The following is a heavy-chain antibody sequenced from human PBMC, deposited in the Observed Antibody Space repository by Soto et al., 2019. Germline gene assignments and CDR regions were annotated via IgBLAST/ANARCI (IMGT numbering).Heavy chain of an antibody. CDR1: GFTFSSYG. CDR2: IWYDGSNK. CDR3: ARDQRYYDSIGYAFDY. D-gene: IGHD3-22*01. V-gene: IGHV3-33*01. J-gene: IGHJ4*02. Sequence: PGGSLRLSCAASGFTFSSYGMHWVRQAPGKGLEWVAVIWYDGSNKYYADSVKGRFTISRDNSKNTLYLQMNSLRAEDTAVYYCARDQRYYDSIGYAFDYWGQGT.